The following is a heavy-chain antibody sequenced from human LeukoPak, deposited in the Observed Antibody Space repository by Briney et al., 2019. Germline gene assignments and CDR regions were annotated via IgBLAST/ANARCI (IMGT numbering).Heavy chain of an antibody. Sequence: SETLSLTCAVSGYSISSGYYWGWIRQPPGKGLEWIGSIYHSGSTYYNPSLKSRVTISVDTSKNQFSLKLSSMTAADTAVYYCARSEMVRGVLYYFDYWGQGTLVTVSS. CDR3: ARSEMVRGVLYYFDY. CDR2: IYHSGST. CDR1: GYSISSGYY. V-gene: IGHV4-38-2*01. J-gene: IGHJ4*02. D-gene: IGHD3-10*01.